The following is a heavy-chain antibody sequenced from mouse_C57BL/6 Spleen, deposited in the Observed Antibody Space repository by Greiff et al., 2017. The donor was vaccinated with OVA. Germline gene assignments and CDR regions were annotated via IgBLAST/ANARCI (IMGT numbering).Heavy chain of an antibody. V-gene: IGHV5-17*01. D-gene: IGHD2-3*01. Sequence: EVKVIESGGGLVKPGGSLKLSCAASGFTFSDYGMHWVRQAPEKGLEWVAYISSGSSTIYYADTVKGRFTISRDNAKNTLFLQMTSLRSEDTAMYYCARNDGYYEYFGVWGTGTTVTVSS. CDR3: ARNDGYYEYFGV. CDR1: GFTFSDYG. CDR2: ISSGSSTI. J-gene: IGHJ1*03.